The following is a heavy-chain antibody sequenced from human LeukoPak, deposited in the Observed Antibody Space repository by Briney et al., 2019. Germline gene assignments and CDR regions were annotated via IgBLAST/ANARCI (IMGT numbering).Heavy chain of an antibody. J-gene: IGHJ4*02. V-gene: IGHV3-23*01. CDR2: ISGSGGST. CDR1: GFTFSSYA. Sequence: GGSLRLSCAASGFTFSSYAMSWVRQAPGKGLEWVSAISGSGGSTYYADSVKGRFTISRDNAKKSLYLQMKSLRAEDTAVYYCARDPYYSNHLDFLGQGTLVTVSS. CDR3: ARDPYYSNHLDF. D-gene: IGHD4-11*01.